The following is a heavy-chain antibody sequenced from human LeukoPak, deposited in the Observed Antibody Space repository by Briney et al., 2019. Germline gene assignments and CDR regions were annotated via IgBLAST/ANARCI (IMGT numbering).Heavy chain of an antibody. V-gene: IGHV1-69*06. CDR3: ATATLRYFDWLFDPIDY. D-gene: IGHD3-9*01. J-gene: IGHJ4*02. CDR1: GYTFTSYD. Sequence: ASVKVSCKASGYTFTSYDISWVRQAPGQGLEWMGGIIPIFGTANYAQKFQGRVTITADKSTSTAYMELSSLRSEDTAVYYCATATLRYFDWLFDPIDYWGQGTLVTVSS. CDR2: IIPIFGTA.